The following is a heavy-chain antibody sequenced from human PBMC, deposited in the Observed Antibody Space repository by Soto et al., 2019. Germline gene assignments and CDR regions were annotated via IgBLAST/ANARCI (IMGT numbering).Heavy chain of an antibody. Sequence: GEYLKISCKGSGYRFPRYWIGWVREMPGKALEWMGSIYPGDADTRYGPSFQGQVTISADKSISTAYLQWSSLKVSDTAMYYCARQEGDIAVADYWGQGTLVTVSS. J-gene: IGHJ4*02. CDR2: IYPGDADT. CDR3: ARQEGDIAVADY. D-gene: IGHD6-19*01. V-gene: IGHV5-51*01. CDR1: GYRFPRYW.